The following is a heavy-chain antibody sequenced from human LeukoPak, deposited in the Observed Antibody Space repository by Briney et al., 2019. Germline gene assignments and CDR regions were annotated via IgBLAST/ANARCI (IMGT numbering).Heavy chain of an antibody. V-gene: IGHV3-23*01. CDR3: AGYYDILTGYYYFDY. J-gene: IGHJ4*02. Sequence: PGGSLRLSCAASGFTFSSYAMSWVRQAPGKGLEWVSDISCSGGSTYYADSVKGRFTISRDNSKNTLYLQMNSLRAEGTAVYYCAGYYDILTGYYYFDYWGQGTLVTVSS. CDR1: GFTFSSYA. CDR2: ISCSGGST. D-gene: IGHD3-9*01.